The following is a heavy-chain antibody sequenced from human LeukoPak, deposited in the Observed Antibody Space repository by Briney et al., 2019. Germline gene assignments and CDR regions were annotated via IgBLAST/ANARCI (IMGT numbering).Heavy chain of an antibody. Sequence: ASQTLSLTCTVSGGSISSGGYYWSWIRQPPGKGLEWIGEIYHSGSTNYNPSLKSRVTISVDKSKNQFSLKLSSVTAADTAVYYCARVIGQWLDQWGFDYWGQGTLVTVSS. D-gene: IGHD6-19*01. CDR2: IYHSGST. CDR1: GGSISSGGYY. J-gene: IGHJ4*02. V-gene: IGHV4-30-2*01. CDR3: ARVIGQWLDQWGFDY.